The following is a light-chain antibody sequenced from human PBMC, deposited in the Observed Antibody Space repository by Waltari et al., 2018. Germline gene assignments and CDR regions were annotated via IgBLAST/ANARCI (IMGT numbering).Light chain of an antibody. Sequence: QSALTQPAPVSGPPGQPITTSCTATTSDVGGYNYATWYQQHPGKAPKLMIYEVSTRPSGVSNRFSGSKSGNTASLTISGLQTEDEADYYCSSYTDSSTLVFGGGTKLTVL. V-gene: IGLV2-14*01. CDR1: TSDVGGYNY. J-gene: IGLJ3*02. CDR2: EVS. CDR3: SSYTDSSTLV.